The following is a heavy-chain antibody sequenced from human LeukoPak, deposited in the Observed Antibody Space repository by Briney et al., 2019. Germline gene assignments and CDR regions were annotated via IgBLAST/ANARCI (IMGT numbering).Heavy chain of an antibody. J-gene: IGHJ3*01. V-gene: IGHV3-23*01. CDR1: GFAFSSQA. CDR2: ITSRDGRT. CDR3: ARDPNGDYLGAFDF. Sequence: SGGSLRLSCAASGFAFSSQAMGWVRQAPGKGLEWVSSITSRDGRTSYADSVKGRFTVSRDNSKNTLYLQMNYLRVEDTAVYYCARDPNGDYLGAFDFWGQGTVVTVSS. D-gene: IGHD4-17*01.